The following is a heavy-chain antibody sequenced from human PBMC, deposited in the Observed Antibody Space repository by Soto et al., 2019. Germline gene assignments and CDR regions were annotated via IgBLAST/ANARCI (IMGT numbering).Heavy chain of an antibody. V-gene: IGHV1-69*02. CDR2: IIPILGIA. CDR1: GGTFSSYT. CDR3: ARAKRVGKNDAFDI. D-gene: IGHD1-1*01. Sequence: ASVKVSCKASGGTFSSYTISWVGQAPGQGLEWMGRIIPILGIANYAQKFQGRVTITADKSTSTAYMELSSLRSEDTAVYYCARAKRVGKNDAFDIWGQGTMVTVSS. J-gene: IGHJ3*02.